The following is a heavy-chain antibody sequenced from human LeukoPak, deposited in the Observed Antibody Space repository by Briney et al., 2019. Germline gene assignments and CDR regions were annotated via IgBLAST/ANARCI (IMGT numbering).Heavy chain of an antibody. V-gene: IGHV3-48*03. CDR2: ISSSGSTI. CDR1: GFTFSSYE. Sequence: GGSLRLSCAASGFTFSSYEMNWVRQAPGKGLEWVSYISSSGSTIYYADSVKGRFTISRDNAKNSLYLHMNSLRAEDTAVYYCARDTGRSSSTSYNWFDPWGQGTLVTVSS. J-gene: IGHJ5*02. CDR3: ARDTGRSSSTSYNWFDP. D-gene: IGHD6-13*01.